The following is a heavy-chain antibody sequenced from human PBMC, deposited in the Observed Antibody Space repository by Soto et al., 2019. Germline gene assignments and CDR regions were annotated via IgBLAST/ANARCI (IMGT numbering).Heavy chain of an antibody. V-gene: IGHV1-18*01. CDR2: LSTFDGST. D-gene: IGHD3-22*01. CDR3: ARDVGHYYDGSGYKIFFDY. J-gene: IGHJ4*02. CDR1: GYTFTNYS. Sequence: QVQLVQSGAEVKKPGASVKVSCKVSGYTFTNYSISWVRQTPGQGLEWMGWLSTFDGSTNYAQKLQGRVTMTTDISTTTAYMDLRSLRSDDTAVYYCARDVGHYYDGSGYKIFFDYWGQGTLVTISS.